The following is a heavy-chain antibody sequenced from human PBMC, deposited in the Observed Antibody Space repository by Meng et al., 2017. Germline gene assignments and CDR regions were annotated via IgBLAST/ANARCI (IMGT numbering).Heavy chain of an antibody. D-gene: IGHD5-18*01. CDR3: ARDIFVDTAMVTTDASDI. CDR1: GGSISSGCYY. Sequence: LRLSCTVSGGSISSGCYYWSWIRQHPGKGLDWIGYIYYSGSTYYNPSLKSRVTISVDTSKNQFSLKMSSVTAADTAVYYCARDIFVDTAMVTTDASDIWGQGTMVTVSS. J-gene: IGHJ3*02. V-gene: IGHV4-31*03. CDR2: IYYSGST.